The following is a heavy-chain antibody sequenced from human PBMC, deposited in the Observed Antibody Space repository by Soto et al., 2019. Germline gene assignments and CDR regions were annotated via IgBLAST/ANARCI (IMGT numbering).Heavy chain of an antibody. CDR3: TKNSAYALDY. CDR1: GVSGSNNNW. CDR2: IHHSGGT. V-gene: IGHV4-4*02. Sequence: QLQLQESGPGLVKPSGTLSLSCAVSGVSGSNNNWWSWVRQSPGNGLEWIGEIHHSGGTSYNPSLERRATLSVDKSKNELSLRLNYVTAADTAVYYCTKNSAYALDYWGLGILVTVSS. J-gene: IGHJ4*02. D-gene: IGHD5-12*01.